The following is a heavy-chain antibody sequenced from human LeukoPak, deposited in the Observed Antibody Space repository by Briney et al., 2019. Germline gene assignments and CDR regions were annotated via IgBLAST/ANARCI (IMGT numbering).Heavy chain of an antibody. CDR1: GYTFTGYY. V-gene: IGHV1-2*02. CDR3: ARARITMVRGVSNWFDP. D-gene: IGHD3-10*01. Sequence: ASVKVSCKASGYTFTGYYMHWVRQAPGQGLEWMGWINPNSGGTNYAQKFQGRVTMTRDTSICTAYMELSRLRSDDTAVYYCARARITMVRGVSNWFDPWGQGTLVTVSS. CDR2: INPNSGGT. J-gene: IGHJ5*02.